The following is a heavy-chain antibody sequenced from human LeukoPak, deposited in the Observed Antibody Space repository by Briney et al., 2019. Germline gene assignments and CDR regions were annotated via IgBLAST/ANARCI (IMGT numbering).Heavy chain of an antibody. CDR2: IYYSGST. V-gene: IGHV4-59*01. D-gene: IGHD3-3*01. Sequence: SETLSLTCTVSGGSISSYYWSWIRQPPGKGLEYIGYIYYSGSTNYNPSLKSRVTISVDTSKNRFSLKLSSVTAADTAVYYCARLDTIFGVAKGFDYWGQGIPVTVPS. CDR3: ARLDTIFGVAKGFDY. J-gene: IGHJ4*02. CDR1: GGSISSYY.